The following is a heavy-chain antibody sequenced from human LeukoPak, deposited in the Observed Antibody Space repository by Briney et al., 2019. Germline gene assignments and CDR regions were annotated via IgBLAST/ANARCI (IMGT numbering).Heavy chain of an antibody. CDR2: IYPGDSDT. CDR1: GYSFTSYW. Sequence: GESLKISCKGSGYSFTSYWIGWVRQMPGKGLEWMGIIYPGDSDTRYSPSFQGQVTISADKSISTAYLQWSSLKASDTAMYYCARQGFPATYYDFWSGYYPDWGQGTLVTVSS. V-gene: IGHV5-51*01. J-gene: IGHJ4*02. D-gene: IGHD3-3*01. CDR3: ARQGFPATYYDFWSGYYPD.